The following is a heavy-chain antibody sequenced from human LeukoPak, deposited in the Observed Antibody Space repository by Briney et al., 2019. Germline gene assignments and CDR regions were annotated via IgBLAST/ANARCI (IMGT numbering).Heavy chain of an antibody. CDR2: ISGSGDTT. CDR1: GFTFSSYS. J-gene: IGHJ4*02. CDR3: AKELTTERTPGVDS. V-gene: IGHV3-23*01. D-gene: IGHD4-17*01. Sequence: GGSLRLSCTASGFTFSSYSMSWVRQGPGTGLEWVSAISGSGDTTFYADSVKARFTISRDNSKKTLYLQVNSLRAEDTAVYFCAKELTTERTPGVDSWGQGTLVTVSS.